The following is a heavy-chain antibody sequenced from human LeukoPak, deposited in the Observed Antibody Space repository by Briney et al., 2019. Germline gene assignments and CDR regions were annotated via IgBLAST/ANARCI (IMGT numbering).Heavy chain of an antibody. D-gene: IGHD3-10*01. Sequence: GASVTVSFNASGYTFTSHDINWVRQATGQGLEWMGWMNPNSGNTGYAQKFQGRVTMTRNTSISTAYMELSSLRSEDTAVYYCARALTMVRGVIIGYWGQGSLVTVSS. CDR2: MNPNSGNT. V-gene: IGHV1-8*01. CDR3: ARALTMVRGVIIGY. J-gene: IGHJ4*02. CDR1: GYTFTSHD.